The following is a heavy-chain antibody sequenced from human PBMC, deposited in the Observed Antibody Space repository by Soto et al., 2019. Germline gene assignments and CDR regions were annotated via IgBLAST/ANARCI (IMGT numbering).Heavy chain of an antibody. Sequence: QAQLVESGGGVVQPGRSLRLSCAASGFTFSTYAMHWVRQAPGKGLEWVAVISYDESKKYYADSVKGRFTISRDNSDNTLYLEMNSLKFEDTAVYYCARSQMERRRYGMYVWGQAPTVTVSS. V-gene: IGHV3-30-3*01. CDR2: ISYDESKK. CDR1: GFTFSTYA. D-gene: IGHD1-1*01. J-gene: IGHJ6*02. CDR3: ARSQMERRRYGMYV.